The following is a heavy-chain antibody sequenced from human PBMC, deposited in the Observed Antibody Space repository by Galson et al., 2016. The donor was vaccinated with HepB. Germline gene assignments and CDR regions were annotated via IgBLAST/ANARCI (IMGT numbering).Heavy chain of an antibody. CDR2: IYSGGNT. Sequence: SLRLSCAGSGFIFSTYAMSWVRQAPGKGLEWVSLIYSGGNTRYADSVKGRFTISRDNSKNTVYLQMNSLRAEDTAVYYCSTLNPASPYFDYWGQGTLVTVSS. V-gene: IGHV3-23*03. CDR1: GFIFSTYA. J-gene: IGHJ4*02. CDR3: STLNPASPYFDY.